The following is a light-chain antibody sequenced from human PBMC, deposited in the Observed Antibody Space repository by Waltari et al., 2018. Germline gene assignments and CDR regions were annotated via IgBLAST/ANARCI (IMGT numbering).Light chain of an antibody. J-gene: IGLJ3*02. Sequence: QLVLTQSPSASASLGASLKLTCTLSSGHSSNVIAWLQQQPEKGPRYLMKVNSDGSHNKGDEIPDRFSGSSSGAERYLTISSLQSEDEADYYCQTGGHGTWVFGGGTKLTVL. V-gene: IGLV4-69*01. CDR3: QTGGHGTWV. CDR2: VNSDGSH. CDR1: SGHSSNV.